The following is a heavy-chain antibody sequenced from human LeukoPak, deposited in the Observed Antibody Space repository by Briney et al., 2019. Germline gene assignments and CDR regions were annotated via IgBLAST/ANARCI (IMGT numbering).Heavy chain of an antibody. CDR1: GYTFTGYY. Sequence: ASVKVSCKASGYTFTGYYMHWVRQAPGQGLEWMGWINPNSGGTNYAQKFQGRVTMTGDTSISTAYMELSSLRSDDTAVYYCARDRDYYDSSGRDWGQGTLVTVSS. J-gene: IGHJ4*02. CDR3: ARDRDYYDSSGRD. CDR2: INPNSGGT. V-gene: IGHV1-2*02. D-gene: IGHD3-22*01.